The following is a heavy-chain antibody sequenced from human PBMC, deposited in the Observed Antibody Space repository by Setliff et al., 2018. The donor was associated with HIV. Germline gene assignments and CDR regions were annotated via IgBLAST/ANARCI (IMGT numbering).Heavy chain of an antibody. CDR3: ARNYYDVWSLSFGGWFDP. V-gene: IGHV4-39*07. Sequence: SETLSLTCTVSGGSISSSSYYWGWIRQPPGKGLEWIGSIYYSGSTYYNPSLKGRITISVDTSKNQFSLKLSSVTAADTAVYYCARNYYDVWSLSFGGWFDPWGQGTLVTVSS. CDR2: IYYSGST. CDR1: GGSISSSSYY. D-gene: IGHD3-3*01. J-gene: IGHJ5*02.